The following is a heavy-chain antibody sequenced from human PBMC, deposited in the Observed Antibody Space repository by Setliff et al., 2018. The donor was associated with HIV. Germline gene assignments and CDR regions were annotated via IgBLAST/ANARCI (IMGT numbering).Heavy chain of an antibody. CDR3: ARLGYSGSLVGAFDI. D-gene: IGHD1-26*01. J-gene: IGHJ3*02. V-gene: IGHV4-38-2*02. CDR2: IYHSGIT. Sequence: PSETLSLTCTVSGYSISSGYYWGWIRQPPGKGLEWIESIYHSGITYYNSSIKSRVTISVDTSKNQFSLNLTSVTAADTAVYYCARLGYSGSLVGAFDIWGQGTMVTVSS. CDR1: GYSISSGYY.